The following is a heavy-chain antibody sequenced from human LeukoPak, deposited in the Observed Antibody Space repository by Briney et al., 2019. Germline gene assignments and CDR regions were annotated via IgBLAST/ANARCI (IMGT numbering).Heavy chain of an antibody. D-gene: IGHD3-9*01. V-gene: IGHV4-30-4*01. CDR3: AREGQNYDILTGYYENWFDP. CDR2: IYYSGST. J-gene: IGHJ5*02. Sequence: SETLSLTCTVSGGSISSGDYYWSWIRQPPGKGLEWIGYIYYSGSTYYNPSLKSRVTISVDTSKNQFSLKLSSVTAADTAVYYCAREGQNYDILTGYYENWFDPWGQGTLVTVSS. CDR1: GGSISSGDYY.